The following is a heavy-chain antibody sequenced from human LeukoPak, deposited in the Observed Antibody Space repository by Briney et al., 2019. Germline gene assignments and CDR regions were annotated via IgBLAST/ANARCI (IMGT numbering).Heavy chain of an antibody. CDR3: ARVRGPRGYYLWY. V-gene: IGHV1-8*01. CDR1: GYTFTSYD. D-gene: IGHD3-22*01. Sequence: ASVKVSCKASGYTFTSYDINWVRQAAGQGLEGMGWMNPNSGNTGYAQKFQGRVTMTRNTSISTAYMELSSLRSEDTAVYYCARVRGPRGYYLWYWGQGTLVTVSS. J-gene: IGHJ4*02. CDR2: MNPNSGNT.